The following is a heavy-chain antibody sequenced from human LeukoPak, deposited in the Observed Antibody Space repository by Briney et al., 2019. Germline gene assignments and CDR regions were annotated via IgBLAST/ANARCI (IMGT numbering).Heavy chain of an antibody. CDR1: GASISYGNYY. CDR2: IYTSGST. V-gene: IGHV4-61*02. J-gene: IGHJ3*02. Sequence: PSETLSLTCTVSGASISYGNYYWNWIRQPAGKGLEWIGRIYTSGSTNYNPSLKSRVTISVDTSKNQFSLKLNSVTAADTAVYYCARALGAFDIWGQGTMVTVSS. CDR3: ARALGAFDI.